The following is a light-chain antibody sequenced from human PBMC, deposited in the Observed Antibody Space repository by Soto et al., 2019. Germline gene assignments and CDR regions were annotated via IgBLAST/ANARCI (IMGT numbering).Light chain of an antibody. V-gene: IGLV2-8*01. CDR1: SSDVGGYND. CDR3: PSYAGSNNFVV. CDR2: EVS. J-gene: IGLJ2*01. Sequence: QSALTQPPSASVSPGQSVTISCTGTSSDVGGYNDVSWYQQHPGKAPKLMIYEVSKRPSGVPDRFSGSKSGNTASLTVSGLQGEDEADYECPSYAGSNNFVVFGGGTKLTVL.